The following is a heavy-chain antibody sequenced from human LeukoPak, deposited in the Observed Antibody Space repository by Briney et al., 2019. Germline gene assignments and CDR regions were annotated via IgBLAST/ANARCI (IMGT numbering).Heavy chain of an antibody. CDR3: AKWMGRDS. CDR2: INQDGRKK. V-gene: IGHV3-7*02. Sequence: GGSLGLSCAASGFSFRTHWMSWVRQAPGKGLEWVANINQDGRKKFYVDSVEGRFTISRDDAKTSLFLQMNSLRVEDTAVYYCAKWMGRDSWGQGTLVTVSS. CDR1: GFSFRTHW. D-gene: IGHD6-19*01. J-gene: IGHJ4*02.